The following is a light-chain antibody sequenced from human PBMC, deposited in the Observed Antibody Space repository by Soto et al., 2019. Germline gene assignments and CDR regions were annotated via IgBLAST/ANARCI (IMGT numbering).Light chain of an antibody. Sequence: QSVLTHPPSASGAPGQRVTISCSGSSSNIGSNPVNWYQQLPGTAPKLLIYTDNERPSGVPDRFSGSKSGTSASLAIGGLQSEDEADYYCATWDDSLSGPVFGGGTKVTVL. CDR3: ATWDDSLSGPV. CDR1: SSNIGSNP. CDR2: TDN. J-gene: IGLJ3*02. V-gene: IGLV1-44*01.